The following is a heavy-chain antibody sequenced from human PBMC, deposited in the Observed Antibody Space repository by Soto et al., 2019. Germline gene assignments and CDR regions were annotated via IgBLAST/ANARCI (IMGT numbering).Heavy chain of an antibody. Sequence: GQLVQSGVEVKKPGASVKVSCTASGNTFTNFGVTWVRQAPGQGLEWMGWISPYTDDPSYAQKFQGRVTMTIDTSTSTAYLDLRRLTSDDTAVYYCARVIPGPEAWFHPWGQGTLVTVSS. J-gene: IGHJ5*02. V-gene: IGHV1-18*01. CDR1: GNTFTNFG. CDR2: ISPYTDDP. D-gene: IGHD2-2*01. CDR3: ARVIPGPEAWFHP.